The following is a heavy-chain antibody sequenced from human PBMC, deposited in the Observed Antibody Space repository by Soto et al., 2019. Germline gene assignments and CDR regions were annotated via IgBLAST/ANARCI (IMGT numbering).Heavy chain of an antibody. CDR1: GFTFSSYS. CDR2: ISSSSSTI. V-gene: IGHV3-48*01. D-gene: IGHD3-3*01. CDR3: ARGDWSGYYRTDY. J-gene: IGHJ4*02. Sequence: PGGSLRLSCAASGFTFSSYSMNWVRQAPGKGLEWVSYISSSSSTIYYADSVKGRFTISRDNAKNSLYLQMNSLRAEDTAVYYCARGDWSGYYRTDYWGQGTLVTVSS.